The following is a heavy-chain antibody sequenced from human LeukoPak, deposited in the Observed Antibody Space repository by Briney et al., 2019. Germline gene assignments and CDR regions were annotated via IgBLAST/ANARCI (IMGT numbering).Heavy chain of an antibody. CDR3: ARVGLHGNGPWLVRVSRYYYYMDV. D-gene: IGHD6-19*01. CDR1: GDSINSSPYY. V-gene: IGHV4-39*07. CDR2: LSYSGKT. Sequence: PSETLSLTCIISGDSINSSPYYWGWIRQPPGEGLEWIGSLSYSGKTYYNPSLKTRVTISIDTSKNQFSLKLTSATAADTAVYYCARVGLHGNGPWLVRVSRYYYYMDVWGKGTTVTVSS. J-gene: IGHJ6*03.